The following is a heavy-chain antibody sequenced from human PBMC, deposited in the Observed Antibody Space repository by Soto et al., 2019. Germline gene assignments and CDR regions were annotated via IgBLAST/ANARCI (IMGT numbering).Heavy chain of an antibody. Sequence: EVQLVESGGGLVRPGGSLRLSCAASGFTFSYYWMHWVRQAPGKGLVWVSRIHSDGSSTTYADFVKGRFIISRDNARKTVDLQMNSVRVEEPGVYYRSRGDRWGFDLWGQGTVVTVSS. D-gene: IGHD3-16*01. J-gene: IGHJ3*01. CDR1: GFTFSYYW. CDR2: IHSDGSST. CDR3: SRGDRWGFDL. V-gene: IGHV3-74*01.